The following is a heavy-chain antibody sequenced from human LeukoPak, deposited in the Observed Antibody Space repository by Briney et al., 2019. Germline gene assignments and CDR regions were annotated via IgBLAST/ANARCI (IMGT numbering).Heavy chain of an antibody. Sequence: SETLSLTCAVYGGSFSGYYWSWIRQPPGKGLEWIGEINHSGSTNYNPSLKSRVTISVDTSKNQFSLKPSSVTAADTAVYYCARGLGQLWPEDGNWGQGTLVTVSS. D-gene: IGHD5-18*01. CDR3: ARGLGQLWPEDGN. J-gene: IGHJ4*02. V-gene: IGHV4-34*01. CDR1: GGSFSGYY. CDR2: INHSGST.